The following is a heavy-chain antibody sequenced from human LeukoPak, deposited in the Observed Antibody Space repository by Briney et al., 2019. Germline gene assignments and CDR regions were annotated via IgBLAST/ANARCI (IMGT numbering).Heavy chain of an antibody. CDR1: GGSISSSSYY. J-gene: IGHJ3*02. CDR2: IYYSWST. CDR3: ASSRLRFLEWLSPDDAFDI. Sequence: SETLSLTCTVSGGSISSSSYYWGWIRQPPGKGLEWIGSIYYSWSTYYNPSLKSRVTISVDTSKNQFSLKLSSVTAADTAGYYCASSRLRFLEWLSPDDAFDIWGQGTMVTVSS. D-gene: IGHD3-3*01. V-gene: IGHV4-39*01.